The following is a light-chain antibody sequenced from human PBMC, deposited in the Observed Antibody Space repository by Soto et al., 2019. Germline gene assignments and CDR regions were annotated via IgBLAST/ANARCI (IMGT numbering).Light chain of an antibody. CDR1: QSVSSD. CDR2: GAS. J-gene: IGKJ1*01. Sequence: EIVMTQSPATLSVSPGERATLSCRASQSVSSDLAWYHQKPGQAPRLLIYGASTRATGIPARFSGSGSGTEFTLTINSLQPDDFATYYCQQYKSYWTFGQGTKVDIK. CDR3: QQYKSYWT. V-gene: IGKV3-15*01.